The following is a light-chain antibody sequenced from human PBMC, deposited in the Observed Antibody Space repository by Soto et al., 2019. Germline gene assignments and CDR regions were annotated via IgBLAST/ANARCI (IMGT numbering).Light chain of an antibody. Sequence: EVVLTQSPGTLSLSPGERATLSCRASQSVAANYLAWYQQKRGQAPRLLIYGASSRATGIPDRFSGSGSGTDFTLTISRLQSEDFAVYYCQQYYNWRPRFGQGTKVDIK. V-gene: IGKV3-20*01. J-gene: IGKJ1*01. CDR2: GAS. CDR3: QQYYNWRPR. CDR1: QSVAANY.